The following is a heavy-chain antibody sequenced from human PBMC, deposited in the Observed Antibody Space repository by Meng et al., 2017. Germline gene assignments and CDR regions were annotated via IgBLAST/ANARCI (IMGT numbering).Heavy chain of an antibody. D-gene: IGHD3-3*01. J-gene: IGHJ4*02. V-gene: IGHV4-34*01. CDR3: ARGIPNYDFWSGYFYYFDY. CDR2: INHSGST. Sequence: SETLSLTCAVYGGSFSGYYWSWIRQPPGKGLEWIGEINHSGSTNYNPSLKSRVTISVDTSKNQFSLKLSSVTAADTAVYYCARGIPNYDFWSGYFYYFDYWGQGNRVT. CDR1: GGSFSGYY.